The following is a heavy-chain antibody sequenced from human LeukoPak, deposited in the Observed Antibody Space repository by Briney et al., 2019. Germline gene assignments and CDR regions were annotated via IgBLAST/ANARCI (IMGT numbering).Heavy chain of an antibody. V-gene: IGHV4-39*02. J-gene: IGHJ1*01. Sequence: PSETLSLTCTLSGDYISSSSYYWGWIRLPPGKGLEWIGDIYYSGSTYYNASLKGRVSISIDTSNNHFSLHLRSLTAADTALYYCARRRYYDSTGYLDWGHGTLVTVSS. D-gene: IGHD3-22*01. CDR3: ARRRYYDSTGYLD. CDR1: GDYISSSSYY. CDR2: IYYSGST.